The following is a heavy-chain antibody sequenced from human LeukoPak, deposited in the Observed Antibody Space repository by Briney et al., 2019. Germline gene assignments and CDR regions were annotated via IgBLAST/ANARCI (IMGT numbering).Heavy chain of an antibody. CDR1: GGTFSSYA. D-gene: IGHD5-24*01. V-gene: IGHV1-69*06. J-gene: IGHJ6*02. CDR3: ATFFICRDGYINYYYYGMDV. CDR2: IIPIFGTA. Sequence: GASVKVSCKASGGTFSSYAIGWVRQAPGQGLEWMGGIIPIFGTANYAQKFQGRVTITADKSTSTAYMELSSLRSEDTAVYYCATFFICRDGYINYYYYGMDVWGQGTTVTVSS.